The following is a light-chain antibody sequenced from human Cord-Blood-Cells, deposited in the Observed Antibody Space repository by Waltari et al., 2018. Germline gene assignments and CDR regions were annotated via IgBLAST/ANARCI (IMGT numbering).Light chain of an antibody. V-gene: IGKV3-20*01. CDR2: GAS. CDR1: QSVSSSY. Sequence: IVLTQSPGTLSLSPGERATLSCRASQSVSSSYLAWYQQKPGQAPRLLIYGASSRATGIPDRFSGSGSGTDFTLTISRLEPEDCAVYYCQQYGSSLFTFGPGTKVDIK. CDR3: QQYGSSLFT. J-gene: IGKJ3*01.